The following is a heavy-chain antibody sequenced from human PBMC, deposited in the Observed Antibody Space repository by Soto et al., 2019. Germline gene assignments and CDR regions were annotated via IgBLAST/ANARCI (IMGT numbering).Heavy chain of an antibody. Sequence: SETLSLTCTVSGGSISSGDYYWSWIRQPPGKGLEWIGYIYYSGSTYYNPSLKSRVTISVDTSKNQFSLKLSSVTAADTAVYYCARDGGXVVVPAADHPRDYGMDVWGQGTTVTVSS. V-gene: IGHV4-30-4*01. J-gene: IGHJ6*02. CDR3: ARDGGXVVVPAADHPRDYGMDV. CDR1: GGSISSGDYY. D-gene: IGHD2-2*01. CDR2: IYYSGST.